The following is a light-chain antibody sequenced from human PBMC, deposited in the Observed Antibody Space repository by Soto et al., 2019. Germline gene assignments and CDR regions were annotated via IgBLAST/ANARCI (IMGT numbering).Light chain of an antibody. CDR3: QQRFSWPPT. CDR1: QSVSRY. J-gene: IGKJ4*02. Sequence: EIGLTQSPATLSLSPGERATLSCRASQSVSRYLAWYQQKPGQAPRLLIHDTSTRATGVPDTFSGSGSGTEYTTTISSLDPEDFAIYYCQQRFSWPPTFGGGTHVEIK. V-gene: IGKV3-11*01. CDR2: DTS.